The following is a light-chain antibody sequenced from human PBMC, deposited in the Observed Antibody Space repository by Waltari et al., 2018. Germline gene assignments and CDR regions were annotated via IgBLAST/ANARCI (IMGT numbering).Light chain of an antibody. Sequence: EIVMTQSPVTLSVSPGERATLSCRASLSVNTDLAWYQQKPGQAPRLLIYGASSMATGIPARFSGSGSGTEFTLTISSLQSEDFAVYYCQQYNAWPPSLTFGGGTKVEIK. CDR2: GAS. CDR1: LSVNTD. CDR3: QQYNAWPPSLT. J-gene: IGKJ4*01. V-gene: IGKV3-15*01.